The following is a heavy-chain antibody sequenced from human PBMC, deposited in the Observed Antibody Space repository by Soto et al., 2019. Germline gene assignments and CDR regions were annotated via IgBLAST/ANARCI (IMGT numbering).Heavy chain of an antibody. Sequence: QVQLVQSGAEVKKPGASLRVSCKASGYTFTTYDINWVRQTPGQGLEWMGWVSPHSGSTGFAQKFQGRLTMTTNTTITTAYMDLISLRSDDSAVYFCARGGYSSSWEFDFWGQGTRVTVS. D-gene: IGHD6-6*01. CDR1: GYTFTTYD. V-gene: IGHV1-8*01. CDR3: ARGGYSSSWEFDF. CDR2: VSPHSGST. J-gene: IGHJ4*02.